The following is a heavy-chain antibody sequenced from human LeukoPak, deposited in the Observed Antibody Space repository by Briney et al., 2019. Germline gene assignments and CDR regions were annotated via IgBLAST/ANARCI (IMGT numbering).Heavy chain of an antibody. D-gene: IGHD3-10*01. V-gene: IGHV1-2*02. CDR2: INPNSGGT. CDR1: GYTFTGYY. J-gene: IGHJ3*02. Sequence: ASVKVSCKASGYTFTGYYMHWVRQAPGQGLEWMGWINPNSGGTNYAQKFQGRVTMTRDTSISTAYMELSRLRSDDTAVYYCARRRFRGFVYAFDIWGQGTMVTVSS. CDR3: ARRRFRGFVYAFDI.